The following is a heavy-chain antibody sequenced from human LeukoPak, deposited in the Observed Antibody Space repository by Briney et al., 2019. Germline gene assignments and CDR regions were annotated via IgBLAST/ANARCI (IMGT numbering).Heavy chain of an antibody. Sequence: PGGSLRLSCAASGFTFSSYGMHWVRQAPGKGLEWVAFIRYDGSNKYYADSVKGRFTISRDNSKNTLYLQMNSLKTEDTGVYYCATVSKWRFDDTYVNDYWGQGTLVTVAS. D-gene: IGHD2-15*01. CDR1: GFTFSSYG. CDR2: IRYDGSNK. V-gene: IGHV3-30*02. CDR3: ATVSKWRFDDTYVNDY. J-gene: IGHJ4*02.